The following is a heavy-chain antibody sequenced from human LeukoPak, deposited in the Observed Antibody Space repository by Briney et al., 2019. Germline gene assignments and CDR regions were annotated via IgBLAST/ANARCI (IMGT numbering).Heavy chain of an antibody. D-gene: IGHD3-10*01. CDR2: IYHSGST. CDR1: GYSISSGYY. CDR3: TRGPLLWFGELRFDP. J-gene: IGHJ5*02. Sequence: SETLSLTCAVSGYSISSGYYWGWIRQPPGKGLEWIGSIYHSGSTYYNPSLKSRVTRSVDTSKNQFSLKLKSVTAADTAVYYCTRGPLLWFGELRFDPWGQGTLVTVSS. V-gene: IGHV4-38-2*01.